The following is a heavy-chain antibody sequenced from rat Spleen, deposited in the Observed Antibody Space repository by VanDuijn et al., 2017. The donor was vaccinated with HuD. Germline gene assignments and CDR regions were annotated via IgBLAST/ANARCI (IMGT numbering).Heavy chain of an antibody. CDR2: ISYDGSRT. J-gene: IGHJ2*01. D-gene: IGHD4-2*01. Sequence: EVQLVESGGGLVQPGRSLKLSCAASGFTFSDYNMAWVRQAPKKGLEWVATISYDGSRTYYRDSVKGRFTISRDNAKSTLYLQMDSLRSEDTATYYCTRENWKPDYWGQGVMVTVSS. V-gene: IGHV5-7*01. CDR1: GFTFSDYN. CDR3: TRENWKPDY.